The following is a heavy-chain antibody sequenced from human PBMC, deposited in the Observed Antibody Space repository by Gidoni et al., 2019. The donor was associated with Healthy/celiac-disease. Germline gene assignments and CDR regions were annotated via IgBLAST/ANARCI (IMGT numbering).Heavy chain of an antibody. D-gene: IGHD6-6*01. Sequence: QLQLQESGSGLVKPSQTLSLTCAVSGGSISSGGYSWSWSRQQPGKGREWIGYSNHRGSTSYTPSLKSRVTISVYRSKNQFSLKLSSVTAADTAVYYCARASIAARPWGFDYWGQGTLVTVSS. J-gene: IGHJ4*02. CDR3: ARASIAARPWGFDY. CDR1: GGSISSGGYS. CDR2: SNHRGST. V-gene: IGHV4-30-2*01.